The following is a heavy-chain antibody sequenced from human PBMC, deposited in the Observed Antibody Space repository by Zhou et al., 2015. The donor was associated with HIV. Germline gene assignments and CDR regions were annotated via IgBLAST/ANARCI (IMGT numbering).Heavy chain of an antibody. J-gene: IGHJ4*02. CDR3: TRRYYYDSSGRRIFDY. CDR1: GFTFGDYA. Sequence: EVQLVESGGGLVQPGRSLRLSCTASGFTFGDYAMSWFRQAPGKGLEWVGFIRSKAYGGTTEYAASVKGRFTISRDDSKSIAYLQMNSLKTEDTAVYYCTRRYYYDSSGRRIFDYWGQGTLVTVSS. V-gene: IGHV3-49*03. CDR2: IRSKAYGGTT. D-gene: IGHD3-22*01.